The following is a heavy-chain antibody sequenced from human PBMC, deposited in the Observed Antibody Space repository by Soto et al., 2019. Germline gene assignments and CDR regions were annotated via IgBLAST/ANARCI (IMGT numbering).Heavy chain of an antibody. CDR3: AHRLSSSRTYYFDY. CDR2: IYWDDDK. D-gene: IGHD6-13*01. V-gene: IGHV2-5*02. CDR1: GFSLSTSGLG. Sequence: QITLKESCPTLVKPTQTLTLTCTFSGFSLSTSGLGVGWIRQPPGKALEWLALIYWDDDKRYSPSLKSRLTITKATSKSQVVLTMTNIDPVDTATYDCAHRLSSSRTYYFDYWGQGTLVTVSS. J-gene: IGHJ4*02.